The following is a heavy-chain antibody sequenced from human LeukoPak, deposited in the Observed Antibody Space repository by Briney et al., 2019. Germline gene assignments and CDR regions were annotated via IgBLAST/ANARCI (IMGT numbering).Heavy chain of an antibody. CDR1: GDSISSTNYC. D-gene: IGHD6-13*01. Sequence: PSETLSLTCTVSGDSISSTNYCWGWIRQPPGKGLEWIGNVCYGPSPYYNPSLKSRVTISSDTSSNRFSLKLTSVTAADTDVYYCSRRGSSSQFDNWGQGTLVTVSS. V-gene: IGHV4-39*01. CDR3: SRRGSSSQFDN. J-gene: IGHJ4*02. CDR2: VCYGPSP.